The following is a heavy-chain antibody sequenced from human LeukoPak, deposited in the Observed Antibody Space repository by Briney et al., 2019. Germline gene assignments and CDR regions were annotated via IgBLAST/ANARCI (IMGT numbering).Heavy chain of an antibody. CDR3: ARDYDY. CDR2: INNDGSGT. Sequence: GGSLRLSCAASGFTFSSYWMHWVRQAPGKGPVWVSRINNDGSGTTYADSVKGRFTISRDNAKNTLYLQMNSLRAEDTAVYYCARDYDYWGQGTLVTVSS. J-gene: IGHJ4*02. V-gene: IGHV3-74*01. CDR1: GFTFSSYW.